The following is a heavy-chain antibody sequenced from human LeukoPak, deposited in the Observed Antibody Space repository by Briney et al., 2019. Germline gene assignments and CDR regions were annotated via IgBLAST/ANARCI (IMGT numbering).Heavy chain of an antibody. CDR2: ISSSSSYI. V-gene: IGHV3-21*01. CDR1: GFTFSSYG. Sequence: GGSLRLSCAASGFTFSSYGMNWVRQAPGKGLEWVSSISSSSSYIYYADSVKGRFTISRDNAKNSLCLQMNSLRAEDTAVYYCARGQWELSYFDYWGQGTLVTVSS. CDR3: ARGQWELSYFDY. J-gene: IGHJ4*02. D-gene: IGHD1-26*01.